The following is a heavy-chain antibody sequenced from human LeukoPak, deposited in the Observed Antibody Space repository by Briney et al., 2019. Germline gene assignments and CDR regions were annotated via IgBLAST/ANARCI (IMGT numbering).Heavy chain of an antibody. V-gene: IGHV4-59*06. CDR1: GGSISTYY. CDR2: IYYSGST. Sequence: SEALSLTCTVSGGSISTYYWSWIRQHPGKGLEWIGYIYYSGSTYYNPSLKSRVTISVDTSKNQFSLKLSSVTAADTAVYYCARGGNWAYFDYWGQGTLVTVSS. J-gene: IGHJ4*02. D-gene: IGHD7-27*01. CDR3: ARGGNWAYFDY.